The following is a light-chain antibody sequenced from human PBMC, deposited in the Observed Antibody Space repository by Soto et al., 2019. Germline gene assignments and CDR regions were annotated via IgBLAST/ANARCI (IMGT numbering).Light chain of an antibody. CDR2: DAS. J-gene: IGKJ5*01. Sequence: DIQMTQSPASLSASKGDRITITCQASQDINKYLNWYQQKPGKAPKLLIYDASNLEKGVPSRFSGSSSGTDFTFTISSLQPEDTATYYCQQYDYLPRTFGQGTRLEIK. CDR3: QQYDYLPRT. CDR1: QDINKY. V-gene: IGKV1-33*01.